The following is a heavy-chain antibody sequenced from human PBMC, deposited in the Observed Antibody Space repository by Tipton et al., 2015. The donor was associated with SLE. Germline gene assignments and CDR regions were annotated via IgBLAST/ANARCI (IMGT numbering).Heavy chain of an antibody. CDR3: AKTYYDFWSGYYFDY. Sequence: QLVQSGAEVKKPGASVKVSYKASDYTFLNYGISWVRQAPGQGLEWMGWISPYNGDTNYAQKVQGRVTVTTDTSTSTAYMELRSLKSDDTAVYYCAKTYYDFWSGYYFDYWGQGTLVTVSS. J-gene: IGHJ4*02. CDR2: ISPYNGDT. V-gene: IGHV1-18*01. D-gene: IGHD3-3*01. CDR1: DYTFLNYG.